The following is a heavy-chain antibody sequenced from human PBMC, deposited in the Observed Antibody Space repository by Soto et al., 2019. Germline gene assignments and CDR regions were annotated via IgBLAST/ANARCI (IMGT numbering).Heavy chain of an antibody. J-gene: IGHJ6*02. CDR3: ARSMPNYYYYGMDV. CDR2: IYYSGST. Sequence: SETLSLTCTVSGGSVSSGSYYWSWIRQPPGKGLEWIGYIYYSGSTNYNPSLKSRVTISVDTSKNQFSLKLSSVTAADTAVYYCARSMPNYYYYGMDVWGQGTTVTVSS. D-gene: IGHD2-2*01. CDR1: GGSVSSGSYY. V-gene: IGHV4-61*01.